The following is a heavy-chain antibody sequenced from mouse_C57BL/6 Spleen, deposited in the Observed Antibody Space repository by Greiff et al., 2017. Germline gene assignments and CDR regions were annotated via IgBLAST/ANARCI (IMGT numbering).Heavy chain of an antibody. V-gene: IGHV2-5*01. CDR2: IWRGGST. J-gene: IGHJ4*01. Sequence: VQRVESGPGLVQPSQSLSITCTVSGFSLTSYGVHWVRQSPGKGLEWLGVIWRGGSTDYNAAFMSRLSITKDNSKSQVFFKMNSLQADDTAIYYCAKKGHGYDAMDYWGQGTSVTVSS. CDR3: AKKGHGYDAMDY. CDR1: GFSLTSYG.